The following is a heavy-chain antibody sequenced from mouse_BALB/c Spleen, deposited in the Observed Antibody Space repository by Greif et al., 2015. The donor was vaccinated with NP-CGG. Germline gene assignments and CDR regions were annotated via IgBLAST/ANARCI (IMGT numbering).Heavy chain of an antibody. D-gene: IGHD1-1*02. CDR1: GFTFSSYT. Sequence: EVQGVESGGGLVQPGGSLKLSCAASGFTFSSYTMSWVRQTPEKRLEWVAYISNGGGSTYYPDTVKGRFTISRDNAKNPLYLQMSSLKSEDTAMYYCARHGNYAMDYWGQGTSVTVSS. CDR2: ISNGGGST. CDR3: ARHGNYAMDY. J-gene: IGHJ4*01. V-gene: IGHV5-12-2*01.